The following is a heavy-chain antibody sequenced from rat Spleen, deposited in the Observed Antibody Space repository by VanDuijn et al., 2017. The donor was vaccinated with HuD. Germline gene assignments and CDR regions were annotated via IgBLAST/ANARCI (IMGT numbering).Heavy chain of an antibody. V-gene: IGHV5-31*01. CDR1: GITFTNYW. CDR2: ITNTGDST. D-gene: IGHD3-1*01. CDR3: ATHERVMDA. J-gene: IGHJ4*01. Sequence: EVQLVESGGGLVQPGGSLKLSCVASGITFTNYWMTWIRQAPGKGLEWIASITNTGDSTYYPDSVKGRFTISRNNAKSTLYLQMDSLRSEDTATYYCATHERVMDAWGQGASVTVSS.